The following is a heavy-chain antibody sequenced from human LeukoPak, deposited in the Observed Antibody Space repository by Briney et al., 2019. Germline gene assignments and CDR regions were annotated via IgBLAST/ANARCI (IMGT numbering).Heavy chain of an antibody. V-gene: IGHV4-61*02. CDR1: GGSISSGSYY. CDR3: ARSRIAVAGTMPYYYHMDV. CDR2: IYTSGST. D-gene: IGHD6-19*01. Sequence: KPSETLSLTCTVSGGSISSGSYYWSWIRQPAGKGLEWIGRIYTSGSTNYNPSLKSRVTISVDTSKNQFSLKLSSVTAADTAVYYCARSRIAVAGTMPYYYHMDVWGKGTTVTVSS. J-gene: IGHJ6*03.